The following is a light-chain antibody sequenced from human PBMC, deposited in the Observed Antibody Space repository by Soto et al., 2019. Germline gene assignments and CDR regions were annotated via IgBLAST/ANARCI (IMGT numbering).Light chain of an antibody. CDR2: DAS. J-gene: IGKJ4*01. CDR3: QQRSNWLT. CDR1: QSVSSY. Sequence: EIVLTQSPATLSLSPGERATLSCRASQSVSSYLAWYQQKPGQAPRLLIYDASNRATGSPARFSGSGSGTDFTITISSLEPEDFAVYYCQQRSNWLTVGGGTKVEIK. V-gene: IGKV3-11*01.